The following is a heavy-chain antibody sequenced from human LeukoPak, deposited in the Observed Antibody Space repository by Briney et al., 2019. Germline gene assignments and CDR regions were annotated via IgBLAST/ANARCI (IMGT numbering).Heavy chain of an antibody. Sequence: ASVKVSCKASGYTLTAYYMQWVRQAPGQGLEWMGWINPNSGDTNYAQKFQGRVTMTRDTSISTAYMELSRLRSDDTAVYYCARGRYSGSYYVFPTDYWGQGTLVTVSS. J-gene: IGHJ4*02. CDR1: GYTLTAYY. V-gene: IGHV1-2*02. D-gene: IGHD1-26*01. CDR3: ARGRYSGSYYVFPTDY. CDR2: INPNSGDT.